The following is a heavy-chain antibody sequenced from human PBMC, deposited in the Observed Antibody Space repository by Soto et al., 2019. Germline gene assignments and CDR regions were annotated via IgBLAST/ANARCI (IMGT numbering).Heavy chain of an antibody. CDR2: ISYDGSKR. J-gene: IGHJ4*02. CDR1: GFTFSSYV. D-gene: IGHD3-3*01. Sequence: QVQLVESGGGVVQPGRSLRLSCAASGFTFSSYVMHWVRQAPGKGLEWVAAISYDGSKRYYADSVKGRFTISRDNSKNTLYLQMNSLRAEDTAVYYCASEGFSSGWGLDYWGQGNLVTVSS. V-gene: IGHV3-30*04. CDR3: ASEGFSSGWGLDY.